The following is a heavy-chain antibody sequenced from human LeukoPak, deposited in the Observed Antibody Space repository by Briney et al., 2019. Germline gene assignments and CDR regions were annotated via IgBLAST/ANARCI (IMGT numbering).Heavy chain of an antibody. V-gene: IGHV3-74*01. J-gene: IGHJ4*02. D-gene: IGHD1-1*01. CDR3: ARGRNWLDY. CDR1: GFTFSNYW. Sequence: GGSLRLSCAASGFTFSNYWMHWVRQAPGKGLVWVSRINNDENSTSYADSVRGRFTVSRDNAKNTLYLQMNSLRAEDTAVYYCARGRNWLDYWGQGTLVTVSS. CDR2: INNDENST.